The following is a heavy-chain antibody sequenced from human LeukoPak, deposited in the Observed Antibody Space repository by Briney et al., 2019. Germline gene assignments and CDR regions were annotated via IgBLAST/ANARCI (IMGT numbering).Heavy chain of an antibody. CDR2: IIPIFGTA. J-gene: IGHJ5*02. V-gene: IGHV1-69*05. D-gene: IGHD3-10*01. Sequence: ASVKVSCKASGGTFSSYAISWVRQAPGQGLEWMGGIIPIFGTANYAQKFQGRVTITTDESTSTAYMELSSLRTEDTAVYYCARWGGYYDLPQYNWFDPWGQGTLVTVSS. CDR1: GGTFSSYA. CDR3: ARWGGYYDLPQYNWFDP.